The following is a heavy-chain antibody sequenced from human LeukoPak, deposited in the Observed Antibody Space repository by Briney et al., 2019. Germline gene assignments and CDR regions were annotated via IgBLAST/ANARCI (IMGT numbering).Heavy chain of an antibody. V-gene: IGHV3-23*01. CDR2: ISGSGGST. J-gene: IGHJ4*02. CDR1: GFTFSSYS. CDR3: AKYRAPIFGVEFDY. Sequence: GGSLRLSCAASGFTFSSYSMNWVRQAPGKGLEWISAISGSGGSTYYADSVKGRFTISRDNSKNTLYLQMNSLRAEDTAVYYCAKYRAPIFGVEFDYWGQGTLVTVSS. D-gene: IGHD3-3*01.